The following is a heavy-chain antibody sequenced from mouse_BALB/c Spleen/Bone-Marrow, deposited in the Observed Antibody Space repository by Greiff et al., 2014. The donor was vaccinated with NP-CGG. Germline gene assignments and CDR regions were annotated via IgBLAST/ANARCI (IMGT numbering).Heavy chain of an antibody. CDR1: GYAFTSYN. D-gene: IGHD2-1*01. CDR3: ASCGNYEAWFAY. Sequence: VQLKESGPELVKPGASVKVSCKASGYAFTSYNIYWVKQSHGKSLEWIGYIDPYNGDTNYNQKFKVKAALTVDKSSSTAYMHLSSLTSEDSAVYYCASCGNYEAWFAYWGQGTLVTVSA. J-gene: IGHJ3*01. CDR2: IDPYNGDT. V-gene: IGHV1S135*01.